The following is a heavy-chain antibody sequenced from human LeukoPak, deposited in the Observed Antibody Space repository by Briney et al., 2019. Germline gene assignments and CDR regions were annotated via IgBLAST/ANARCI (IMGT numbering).Heavy chain of an antibody. CDR2: MNPNSGNK. CDR3: ARGPQWRGDYYYMDV. D-gene: IGHD6-19*01. CDR1: GYSLTNFD. Sequence: ASVTVSCTASGYSLTNFDINWVRQATGQGLEWMGWMNPNSGNKGYAQKFQGRVTMTMNTAITTAYMELSSLRSEDTAVYYCARGPQWRGDYYYMDVWGRGTTVTVSS. J-gene: IGHJ6*03. V-gene: IGHV1-8*01.